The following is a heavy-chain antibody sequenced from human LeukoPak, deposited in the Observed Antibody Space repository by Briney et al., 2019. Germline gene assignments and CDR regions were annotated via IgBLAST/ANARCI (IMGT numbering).Heavy chain of an antibody. Sequence: PGGSLRLSCAASGFTFSSYGMHWVRQAPGKGLEWVAFIRYDGSNKYYADSVKGRFTISRDNSKNTLYLQMNSLRAEDTAVYYCVKVTVVVVAATPSDYWGQGTLVTVSS. CDR1: GFTFSSYG. D-gene: IGHD2-15*01. V-gene: IGHV3-30*02. CDR2: IRYDGSNK. J-gene: IGHJ4*02. CDR3: VKVTVVVVAATPSDY.